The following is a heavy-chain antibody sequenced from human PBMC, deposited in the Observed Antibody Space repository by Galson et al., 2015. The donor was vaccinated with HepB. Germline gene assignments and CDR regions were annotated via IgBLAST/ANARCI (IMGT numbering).Heavy chain of an antibody. Sequence: SVKVSRKASGYTFTSYGISWVRQAPGQGLEWMGWISAYNGNTNYAQKLQGRVTMTTDTSTSTAYMELRSLRSDDTAVYYCARGGAHSHYYDRWYFDYWGQGTLVTVSS. CDR3: ARGGAHSHYYDRWYFDY. CDR1: GYTFTSYG. CDR2: ISAYNGNT. D-gene: IGHD3-22*01. V-gene: IGHV1-18*01. J-gene: IGHJ4*02.